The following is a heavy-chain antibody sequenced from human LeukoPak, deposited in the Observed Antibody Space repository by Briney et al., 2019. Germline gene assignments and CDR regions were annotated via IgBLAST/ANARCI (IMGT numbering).Heavy chain of an antibody. J-gene: IGHJ4*02. CDR1: GGSISSNNW. CDR3: ARVNINNWHSCDY. CDR2: IYHSGSP. Sequence: PSGTLSLTCAVSGGSISSNNWWGWVRQPPGKGLEWVGEIYHSGSPNYNPSLKSRVTISVDKSRNHFSLNLSSVTAADTAVYYCARVNINNWHSCDYWGQGTLVTVSS. V-gene: IGHV4-4*02. D-gene: IGHD1-1*01.